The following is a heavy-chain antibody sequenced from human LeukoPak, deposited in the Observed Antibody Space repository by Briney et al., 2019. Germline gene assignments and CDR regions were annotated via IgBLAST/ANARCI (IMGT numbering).Heavy chain of an antibody. D-gene: IGHD2-21*01. J-gene: IGHJ3*02. CDR2: INPNSGGT. Sequence: AASVKVSCKASGYTFTGYYMHWVRQAPGQGLEWMGWINPNSGGTNYAQKFQGRVTMTRDTSITTAYMELSRLRSDDTAVYYCAASQSYCGGDCYSGDAFDIWGQGTMVTVSS. CDR1: GYTFTGYY. V-gene: IGHV1-2*02. CDR3: AASQSYCGGDCYSGDAFDI.